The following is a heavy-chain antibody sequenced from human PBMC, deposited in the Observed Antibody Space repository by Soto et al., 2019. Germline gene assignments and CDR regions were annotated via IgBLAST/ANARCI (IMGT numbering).Heavy chain of an antibody. Sequence: SETLSLTCTVSGGSISSYYWSWIRQPPGKGLEWIGYIYYSGSTNYNPSLKSRVTISVDTSKNQFSLKLSSVTAADTAVYYCARQGQTRDIVVVPAAMKYNWFDPWGQGTLVTVSS. CDR1: GGSISSYY. V-gene: IGHV4-59*08. CDR2: IYYSGST. CDR3: ARQGQTRDIVVVPAAMKYNWFDP. J-gene: IGHJ5*02. D-gene: IGHD2-2*01.